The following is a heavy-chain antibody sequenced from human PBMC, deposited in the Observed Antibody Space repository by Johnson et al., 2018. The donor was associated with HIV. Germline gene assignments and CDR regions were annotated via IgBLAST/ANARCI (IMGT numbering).Heavy chain of an antibody. V-gene: IGHV3-7*05. CDR1: AFTFSSTW. J-gene: IGHJ3*02. CDR2: INQDGSVR. CDR3: ARDPGSSAFDI. Sequence: EVQLVESGGGLVQPGESLRLSCAASAFTFSSTWMSWVRQATGKGLEFVANINQDGSVRNYVDSVKGRFTISRDNTKNSLYLQMNSLRAEDKAVYYCARDPGSSAFDIWGQGTMVTVSS. D-gene: IGHD3-10*01.